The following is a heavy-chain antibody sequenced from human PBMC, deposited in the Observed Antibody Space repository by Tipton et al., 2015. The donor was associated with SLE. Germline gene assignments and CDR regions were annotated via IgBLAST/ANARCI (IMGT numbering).Heavy chain of an antibody. Sequence: TLSLTCSVSGASVSSFCWNWIRQSPGKGLEWIACVCNSVSTNYDPSLKSRGTISVDTSKSQVSLRLSFVTAADTAVYYCARLGWSDFDWGRGTLVTVSS. CDR2: VCNSVST. D-gene: IGHD3-3*01. J-gene: IGHJ4*02. CDR3: ARLGWSDFD. CDR1: GASVSSFC. V-gene: IGHV4-59*02.